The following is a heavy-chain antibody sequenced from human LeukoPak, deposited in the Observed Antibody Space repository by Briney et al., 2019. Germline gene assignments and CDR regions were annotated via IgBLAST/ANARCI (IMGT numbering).Heavy chain of an antibody. V-gene: IGHV4-39*01. Sequence: PSETLSLTCTASGGSISSSSYYWGWIRQPPGKGLEWIGGIYYSGSTYYNPSLKSRVTISVDTSKNQFSLKLSSVTAADTAVYYCARRVVGATTLFDYWGQGTLVTVSS. CDR3: ARRVVGATTLFDY. J-gene: IGHJ4*02. CDR2: IYYSGST. D-gene: IGHD1-26*01. CDR1: GGSISSSSYY.